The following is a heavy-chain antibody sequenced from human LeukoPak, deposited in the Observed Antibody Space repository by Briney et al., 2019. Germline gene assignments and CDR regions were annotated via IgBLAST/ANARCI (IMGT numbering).Heavy chain of an antibody. CDR3: ATDKGRVAVAGTTLDYYYYGMDV. V-gene: IGHV1-24*01. Sequence: ASVKLSCKVSGYTLTELSMHWVRQAPGKGLEWMGGFDPEDGETIYAQKFQGRVTMTEDTSTDTGYMELSSLRSEDTAVYYCATDKGRVAVAGTTLDYYYYGMDVWGQGTTVTVSS. CDR1: GYTLTELS. J-gene: IGHJ6*02. CDR2: FDPEDGET. D-gene: IGHD6-19*01.